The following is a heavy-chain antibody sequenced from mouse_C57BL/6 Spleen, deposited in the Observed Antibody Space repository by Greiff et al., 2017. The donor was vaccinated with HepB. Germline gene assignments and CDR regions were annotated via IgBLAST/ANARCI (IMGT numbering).Heavy chain of an antibody. J-gene: IGHJ3*01. CDR1: GFTFSDYG. CDR3: ASPYSNYPWFAY. D-gene: IGHD2-5*01. V-gene: IGHV5-17*01. Sequence: EVHLVESGGGLVKPGGSLKLSCAASGFTFSDYGMHWVRQAPEKGLEWVAYISSGSSTIYYADTVKGRFTISRDNAKNTLFLQMTSLRSEDTAMYYCASPYSNYPWFAYWGQGTLVTVSA. CDR2: ISSGSSTI.